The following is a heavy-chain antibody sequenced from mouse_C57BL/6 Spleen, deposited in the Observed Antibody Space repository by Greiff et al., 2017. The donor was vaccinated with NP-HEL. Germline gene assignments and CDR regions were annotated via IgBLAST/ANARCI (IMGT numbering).Heavy chain of an antibody. CDR2: IHPSDSDT. J-gene: IGHJ2*01. CDR3: AIVDGYYFNFDY. CDR1: GYTFTSYW. V-gene: IGHV1-74*01. D-gene: IGHD2-3*01. Sequence: VQLQQPGAELVKPGASVKVSCKASGYTFTSYWMHWVKQRPGQGLEWIGRIHPSDSDTNYNQKFKGKATLTVDKSSSTAYMQLRSLTSEDSAVYYCAIVDGYYFNFDYWGQGTTLTVSS.